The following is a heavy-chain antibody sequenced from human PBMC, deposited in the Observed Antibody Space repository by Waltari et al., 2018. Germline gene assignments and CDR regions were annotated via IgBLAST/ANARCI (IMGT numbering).Heavy chain of an antibody. D-gene: IGHD2-15*01. CDR1: GGSISSYY. V-gene: IGHV4-59*01. CDR3: ARDTWALGYCSGGSCYGVLGRMGGMDV. CDR2: ISYSGST. Sequence: QVQLQESGPGLVKPSETLSLTCTVSGGSISSYYWSWIRQPPGKGLEWIGYISYSGSTNYNPSLKSRVTISVDTSKNQFSLKLSSVTAADTAVYYCARDTWALGYCSGGSCYGVLGRMGGMDVWGQGTTVTVSS. J-gene: IGHJ6*02.